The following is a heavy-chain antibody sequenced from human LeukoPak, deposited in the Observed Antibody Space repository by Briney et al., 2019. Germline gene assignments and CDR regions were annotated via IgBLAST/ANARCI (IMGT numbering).Heavy chain of an antibody. CDR2: IYYSGST. Sequence: PSETLSLTCTVSGGSISSSSYYWGWIRQPPGKGLEWIGSIYYSGSTYYNPSLKSRVTISVDTSKNQFSLKLSSVTAADTAVYYCASMYYDLWIGYWHGMVVSGQGTTVTVSS. V-gene: IGHV4-39*01. D-gene: IGHD3-3*01. J-gene: IGHJ6*02. CDR1: GGSISSSSYY. CDR3: ASMYYDLWIGYWHGMVV.